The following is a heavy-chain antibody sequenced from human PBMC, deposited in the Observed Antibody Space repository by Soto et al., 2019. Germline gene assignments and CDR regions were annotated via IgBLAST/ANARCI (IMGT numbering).Heavy chain of an antibody. D-gene: IGHD2-2*02. CDR1: GFSFSTYS. CDR2: ISSSSNHV. CDR3: ARDLPLYTGVFDM. J-gene: IGHJ3*02. V-gene: IGHV3-21*01. Sequence: PGGSLRLSCAASGFSFSTYSINWVRQAPGKGLEWVSSISSSSNHVYYADSVKGRFTISRDNAKHSLYLQMNSLRAEDTAVYYCARDLPLYTGVFDMWGQGTMVTVSS.